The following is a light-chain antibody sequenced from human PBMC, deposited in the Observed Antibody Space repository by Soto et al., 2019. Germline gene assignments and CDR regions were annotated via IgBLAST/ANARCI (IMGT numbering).Light chain of an antibody. CDR3: QQRSSWPWT. V-gene: IGKV3-11*01. CDR2: DAS. J-gene: IGKJ1*01. CDR1: QSGGSF. Sequence: IVLTQSPATLPLSPCERATLSCRASQSGGSFLAWNQQKRCQAPMLLIYDASNRATGIPARFSGSGSGTDFTLTISSLEPEDFTVYCCQQRSSWPWTFGQGTKVELK.